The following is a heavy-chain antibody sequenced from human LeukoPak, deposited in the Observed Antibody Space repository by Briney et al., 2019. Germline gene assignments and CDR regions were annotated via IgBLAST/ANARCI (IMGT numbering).Heavy chain of an antibody. V-gene: IGHV4-34*01. CDR3: TRLNYYGSGSYWMYNWFDP. CDR1: GGSFSGYY. Sequence: SETLSLTCAVYGGSFSGYYWSWIRQPPGKGLEWIGKINHSGSTNYNPSLKSRVTISIDTSKNQFSLKLSSVTAADTAVYYCTRLNYYGSGSYWMYNWFDPWGQGTLVTVSS. CDR2: INHSGST. D-gene: IGHD3-10*01. J-gene: IGHJ5*02.